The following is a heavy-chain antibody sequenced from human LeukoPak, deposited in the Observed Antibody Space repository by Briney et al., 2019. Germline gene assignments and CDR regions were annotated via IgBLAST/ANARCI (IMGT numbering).Heavy chain of an antibody. J-gene: IGHJ4*02. Sequence: GALRLSCAASGFTFSSYAMHWVRQAPGKGLEWVAVISYDGSNKYYADSVKGRFTISRDNSKNTLYLQMNSLRAEDTAVYYCARDLRSGSYCYYFDYWGQGTLVTVSS. CDR3: ARDLRSGSYCYYFDY. CDR2: ISYDGSNK. D-gene: IGHD1-26*01. CDR1: GFTFSSYA. V-gene: IGHV3-30-3*01.